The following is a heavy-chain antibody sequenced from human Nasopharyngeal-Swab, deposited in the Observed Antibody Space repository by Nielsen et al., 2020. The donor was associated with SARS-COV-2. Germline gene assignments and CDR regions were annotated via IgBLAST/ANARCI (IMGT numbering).Heavy chain of an antibody. D-gene: IGHD1-26*01. Sequence: GGSLRLSCAVSGLTVSSTYMSWVRQAPGKGLEWVSTINNRGDDTHYVDSVRGRFTVSRDNSKNTLYLQMNSLRGEDTAIYYCAKYLGSGSYQAFCDYWGHGTLVTVSS. CDR2: INNRGDDT. J-gene: IGHJ4*01. V-gene: IGHV3-23*01. CDR3: AKYLGSGSYQAFCDY. CDR1: GLTVSSTY.